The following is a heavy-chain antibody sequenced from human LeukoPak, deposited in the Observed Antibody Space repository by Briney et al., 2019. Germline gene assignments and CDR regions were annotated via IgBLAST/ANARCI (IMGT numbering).Heavy chain of an antibody. V-gene: IGHV3-7*01. D-gene: IGHD6-19*01. CDR2: IKQDGSEK. CDR3: ARVSSLAVAGFFDH. CDR1: GFTLSSYW. J-gene: IGHJ4*02. Sequence: GGSPRLSCAASGFTLSSYWMNWVRQAPGKGLERVANIKQDGSEKDYVDSVKGRFTISRDNAKNSLYLQMNSLRAEDTAVYYCARVSSLAVAGFFDHWGQGILVTVSS.